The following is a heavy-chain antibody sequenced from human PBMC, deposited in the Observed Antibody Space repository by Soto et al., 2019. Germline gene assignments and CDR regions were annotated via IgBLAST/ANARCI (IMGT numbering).Heavy chain of an antibody. D-gene: IGHD3-10*01. CDR3: ARVRGVDYYYGMDV. CDR2: ISGSGGST. V-gene: IGHV3-23*01. Sequence: GGSLRLSCAASGFTFSSYAMSWVRQAPGKGLEWVSAISGSGGSTYYADSVKGRFTISRDNSKNTLYLQMNSLRAEDTAVYYCARVRGVDYYYGMDVWGQGTTVTVS. CDR1: GFTFSSYA. J-gene: IGHJ6*02.